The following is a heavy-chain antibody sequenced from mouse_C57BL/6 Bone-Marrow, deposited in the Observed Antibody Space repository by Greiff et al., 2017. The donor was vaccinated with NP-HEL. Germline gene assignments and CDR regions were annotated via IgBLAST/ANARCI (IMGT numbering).Heavy chain of an antibody. CDR2: IWSGGST. Sequence: VKLVESGPGLVQPSQSLSITCTVSGFSLTSYGVHWVRQSPGKGLEWLGVIWSGGSTDYNAAFISRLSISKDNSKSQVFFKMNSLQADDTAIYYCARRSGDYDDWFAYWGQGTLVTVSA. CDR3: ARRSGDYDDWFAY. D-gene: IGHD2-4*01. V-gene: IGHV2-2*01. J-gene: IGHJ3*01. CDR1: GFSLTSYG.